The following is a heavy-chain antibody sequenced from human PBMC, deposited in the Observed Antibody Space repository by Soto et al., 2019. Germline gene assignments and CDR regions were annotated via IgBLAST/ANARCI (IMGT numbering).Heavy chain of an antibody. D-gene: IGHD6-6*01. V-gene: IGHV4-34*01. CDR3: ARDPRIAARYKGQPYNWLDP. J-gene: IGHJ5*02. Sequence: SETLSLTCAVYGGSFSGYYWSWIRQPPGKGLEWIGEINHSGSTNYNPSLKSRVTTSVDTSKNQFSLKLSSVTAADTAVYYCARDPRIAARYKGQPYNWLDPWGQGTLVTVSS. CDR1: GGSFSGYY. CDR2: INHSGST.